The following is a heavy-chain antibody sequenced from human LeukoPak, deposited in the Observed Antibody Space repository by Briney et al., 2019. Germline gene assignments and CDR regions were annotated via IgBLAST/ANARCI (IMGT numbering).Heavy chain of an antibody. CDR3: ARATYYYDSSGYYPLDDY. CDR1: GFTFCSYA. D-gene: IGHD3-22*01. V-gene: IGHV3-30-3*01. CDR2: ISYDGSNK. Sequence: GRSLRLSCAASGFTFCSYAMHWVRQAPGKGLEWVAVISYDGSNKYYADSVKGRFTISRDNSKNTLYLQMNSLRAEDTAVYYCARATYYYDSSGYYPLDDYWGQGTLVTVSS. J-gene: IGHJ4*02.